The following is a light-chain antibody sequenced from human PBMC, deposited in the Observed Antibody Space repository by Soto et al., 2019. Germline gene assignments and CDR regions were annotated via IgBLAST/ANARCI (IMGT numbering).Light chain of an antibody. CDR2: KAS. J-gene: IGKJ1*01. CDR1: ESIDTW. Sequence: DIQMTQSPSTLSASVGDRVIVTCRASESIDTWLAWYQQKPGQAPKLLIYKASTLESGVPSRFSGNKSGAEFTLTISSLQPDDVATYYCQQYDSYPWTFVHGTKVEV. V-gene: IGKV1-5*03. CDR3: QQYDSYPWT.